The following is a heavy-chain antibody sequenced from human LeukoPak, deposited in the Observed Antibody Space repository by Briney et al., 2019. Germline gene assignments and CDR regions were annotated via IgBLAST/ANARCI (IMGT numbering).Heavy chain of an antibody. CDR3: ARVDRYCSSTSCPYYYYYYMDV. J-gene: IGHJ6*03. D-gene: IGHD2-2*01. Sequence: GGSLRLSCAASGFTFSSYSMNWVRQAPGKGLEWVSYISSSSSTIYYADSVKGRFTISRDNAKNSLYLQMNSLRAEDTAVYYCARVDRYCSSTSCPYYYYYYMDVWGKGTTVTVSS. CDR2: ISSSSSTI. CDR1: GFTFSSYS. V-gene: IGHV3-48*04.